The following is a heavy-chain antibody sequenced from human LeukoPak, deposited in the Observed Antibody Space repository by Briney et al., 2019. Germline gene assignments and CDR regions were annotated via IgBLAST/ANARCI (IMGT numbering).Heavy chain of an antibody. Sequence: GGSLRLSCAASGFTFSSYWMSWVRQAPGKGLEWVANIKQDGSEKYYVDSVKGRFTISRDNARNSLYLQMNSLRAEDTAVYYCARDLYYCSSTSCSGVDYWGQGTLVTVSS. V-gene: IGHV3-7*01. J-gene: IGHJ4*02. CDR1: GFTFSSYW. CDR3: ARDLYYCSSTSCSGVDY. CDR2: IKQDGSEK. D-gene: IGHD2-2*01.